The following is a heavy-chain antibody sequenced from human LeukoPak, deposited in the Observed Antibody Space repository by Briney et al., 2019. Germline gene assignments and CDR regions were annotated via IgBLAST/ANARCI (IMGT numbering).Heavy chain of an antibody. Sequence: GGSLRLSCAASGFTVSYNYVSWVRQAPGKGLEWVSVIYSGGSTYFADSVKGRFTISRDNSKNTVYLQMNSLRAKDTAVYYCARVGGDGGGDSWEWYFDLWGRGTLVTVSS. CDR1: GFTVSYNY. V-gene: IGHV3-53*01. J-gene: IGHJ2*01. CDR3: ARVGGDGGGDSWEWYFDL. D-gene: IGHD2-21*02. CDR2: IYSGGST.